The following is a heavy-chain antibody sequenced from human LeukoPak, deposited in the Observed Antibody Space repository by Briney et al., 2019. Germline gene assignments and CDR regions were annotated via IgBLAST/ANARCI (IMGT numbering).Heavy chain of an antibody. CDR2: IWHDGSDK. CDR1: GFTFSSYG. J-gene: IGHJ3*02. Sequence: GGSLRLSCVASGFTFSSYGMHWVRQAPGKGLEWVAVIWHDGSDKYYADSVKGRFTISRDNSKNTLYLQMNSLGAEDTAVYYCAIEKNDGFDIWGQGTMVTVSS. CDR3: AIEKNDGFDI. V-gene: IGHV3-33*01.